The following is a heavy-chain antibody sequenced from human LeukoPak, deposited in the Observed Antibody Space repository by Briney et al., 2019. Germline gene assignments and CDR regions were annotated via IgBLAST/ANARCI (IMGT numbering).Heavy chain of an antibody. CDR2: ISSSGSTI. J-gene: IGHJ4*02. CDR3: ARWRSASSSDWYVLDH. CDR1: GFTFSDYY. D-gene: IGHD3-9*01. Sequence: GGSLRLSCAASGFTFSDYYMSRIRQAPGKGLEWVSYISSSGSTIYYADSVKGRFTISRDNAKNSLYLQMNSLRAEDTAVYYCARWRSASSSDWYVLDHWGQGTLVTVSS. V-gene: IGHV3-11*01.